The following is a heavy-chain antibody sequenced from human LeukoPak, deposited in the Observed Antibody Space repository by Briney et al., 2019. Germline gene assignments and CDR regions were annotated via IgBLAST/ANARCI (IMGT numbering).Heavy chain of an antibody. J-gene: IGHJ4*02. Sequence: SETLSLTCTVSGGSIRSGSHHWTCIRQPPGKGLKWIGSIYYSGSTYYNPSLENRVTIAIDTSKNHFSLKLSSLSAADTSVYYCAKRDDSGGNLVDLWGQGTLVTVS. CDR3: AKRDDSGGNLVDL. CDR2: IYYSGST. V-gene: IGHV4-39*02. D-gene: IGHD3-22*01. CDR1: GGSIRSGSHH.